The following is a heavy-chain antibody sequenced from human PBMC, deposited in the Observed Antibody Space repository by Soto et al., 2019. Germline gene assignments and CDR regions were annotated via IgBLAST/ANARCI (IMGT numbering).Heavy chain of an antibody. V-gene: IGHV1-69*13. CDR3: ATAIEIVVVPAATPELWDYYGMDV. D-gene: IGHD2-2*01. Sequence: GASVKVSCKASGVTFSSYAISWVRQAPGQGLEWMGGIIPIFGTANYAQKFQGRVTITADESTSTAYMELSSLRSEDTAVYYCATAIEIVVVPAATPELWDYYGMDVWGQGTTVTVSS. CDR1: GVTFSSYA. CDR2: IIPIFGTA. J-gene: IGHJ6*02.